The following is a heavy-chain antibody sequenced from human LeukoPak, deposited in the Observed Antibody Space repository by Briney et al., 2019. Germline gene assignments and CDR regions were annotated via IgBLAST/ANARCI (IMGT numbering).Heavy chain of an antibody. V-gene: IGHV4-34*01. D-gene: IGHD2-2*01. CDR1: GGSFSGYY. Sequence: SETLSLTCAVYGGSFSGYYWSWIRQPPGKGLEWIGEINHSGSTNYNPSLKSRVTISVDTSKNQFSLKLSSVTAADTAVYYCARDGGVVVPAAACDYWGQGTLVTVSS. CDR2: INHSGST. J-gene: IGHJ4*02. CDR3: ARDGGVVVPAAACDY.